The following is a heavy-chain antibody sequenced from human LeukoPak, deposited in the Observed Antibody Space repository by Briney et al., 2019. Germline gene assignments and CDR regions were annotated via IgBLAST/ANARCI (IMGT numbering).Heavy chain of an antibody. V-gene: IGHV4-61*02. CDR2: IYTSGST. J-gene: IGHJ4*02. D-gene: IGHD6-13*01. Sequence: PSETLSLTCTVSGGSISSGSYYWSWIRQPAGKGLEWIGRIYTSGSTNYNPSLKSRVTISVDTSKNQFSLKLSSVTAADTAVYYCARDRSSSWYDFGYFDYWGQGTLVTVSS. CDR3: ARDRSSSWYDFGYFDY. CDR1: GGSISSGSYY.